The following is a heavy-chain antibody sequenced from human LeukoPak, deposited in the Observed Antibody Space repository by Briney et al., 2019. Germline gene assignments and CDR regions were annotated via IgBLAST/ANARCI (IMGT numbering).Heavy chain of an antibody. J-gene: IGHJ6*02. CDR3: ARDSRPEKNSSSWYTGPGYYGMDV. Sequence: GGSLRLSCAASGFTFSSYSMNWVRQAPGKGLEWVSYISSSSSTIYYADSVKGRFTISRDNAKNSLYLQMNSLRDEDTAVHYCARDSRPEKNSSSWYTGPGYYGMDVWGQGTTVTVSS. V-gene: IGHV3-48*02. CDR2: ISSSSSTI. D-gene: IGHD6-13*01. CDR1: GFTFSSYS.